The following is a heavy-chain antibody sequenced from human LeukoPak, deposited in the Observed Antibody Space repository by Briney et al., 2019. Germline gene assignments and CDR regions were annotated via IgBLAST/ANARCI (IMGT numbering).Heavy chain of an antibody. CDR1: GFTFSSYW. Sequence: GSLRLSCAASGFTFSSYWMNWARQAPGKGLEWVASINHNGNVNYYVDSVKGRFTISRDDAKNSLYLQMSNLRAEDTAVYFCARGGGLDVWGQGATVTVSS. D-gene: IGHD3-16*01. CDR3: ARGGGLDV. CDR2: INHNGNVN. J-gene: IGHJ6*02. V-gene: IGHV3-7*03.